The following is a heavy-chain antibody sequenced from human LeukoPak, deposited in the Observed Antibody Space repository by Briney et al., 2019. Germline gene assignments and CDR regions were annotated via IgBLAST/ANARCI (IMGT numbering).Heavy chain of an antibody. CDR3: ARDSFYCRGGSCYSSKGIFEY. CDR1: GFTFSSYS. D-gene: IGHD2-15*01. CDR2: ISSSSSYI. J-gene: IGHJ4*02. Sequence: GGSLRLSCAASGFTFSSYSMNWVRQAPGKGLEWVSSISSSSSYIYYADSVKGRFTISRDNGKKSLYLQINSLRAEDTAVYYCARDSFYCRGGSCYSSKGIFEYWGQGTLVTVSS. V-gene: IGHV3-21*01.